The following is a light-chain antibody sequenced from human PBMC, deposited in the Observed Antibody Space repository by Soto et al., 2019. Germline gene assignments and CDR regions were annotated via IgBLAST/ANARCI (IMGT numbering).Light chain of an antibody. J-gene: IGLJ2*01. CDR3: NSYAGSNTMV. CDR2: EVS. Sequence: QSVLTQPPSASGSPGQSVTISCTGSSSDVGGHNFVSWYQQHPGKAPKLIIYEVSKRPAGVPDRFSGSKSGNTASLTVSGLQAEDEAEYHCNSYAGSNTMVFGGGTKLTVL. V-gene: IGLV2-8*01. CDR1: SSDVGGHNF.